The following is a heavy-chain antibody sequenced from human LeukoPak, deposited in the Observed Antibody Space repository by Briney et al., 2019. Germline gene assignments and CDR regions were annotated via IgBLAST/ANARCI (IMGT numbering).Heavy chain of an antibody. D-gene: IGHD4-23*01. CDR2: IWYGGSGSNK. V-gene: IGHV3-33*08. J-gene: IGHJ3*02. Sequence: GGSLRLSCAASGFTFNNYGMRWVRQAPGKGLEWVAVIWYGGSGSNKYYADSVKGRFTISRDNSKNTLYLQMNSLRAEDTAVYYCARSRIGNGDAFDIWGQGTMVTVSS. CDR1: GFTFNNYG. CDR3: ARSRIGNGDAFDI.